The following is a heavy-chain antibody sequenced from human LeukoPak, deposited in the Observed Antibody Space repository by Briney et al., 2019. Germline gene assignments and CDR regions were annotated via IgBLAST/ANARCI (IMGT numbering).Heavy chain of an antibody. Sequence: ASVKVSCKASGYTFTGYYMHWVRQAPGQGLEWMGWINPNSGGTNYAQKFQGRVIMTRDTSISTAYMELSRLRSDDTAVYYCARAPPGPNWPFDPWGQGTLVTVSS. V-gene: IGHV1-2*02. J-gene: IGHJ5*02. CDR3: ARAPPGPNWPFDP. CDR2: INPNSGGT. CDR1: GYTFTGYY. D-gene: IGHD7-27*01.